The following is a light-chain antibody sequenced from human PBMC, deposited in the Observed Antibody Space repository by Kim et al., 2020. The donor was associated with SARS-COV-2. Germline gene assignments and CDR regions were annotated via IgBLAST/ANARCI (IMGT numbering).Light chain of an antibody. Sequence: QSVLTQPPSASGTPGQRVTISCSGSSSNIGSNTVNWYQQLPGTPPKLLIYSNNQRPSGVPDRFSGSKSGTSASLAISGLQSEDEADYYCAAWDDSLNGPNVVFGGGTKLTVL. CDR3: AAWDDSLNGPNVV. CDR2: SNN. V-gene: IGLV1-44*01. CDR1: SSNIGSNT. J-gene: IGLJ2*01.